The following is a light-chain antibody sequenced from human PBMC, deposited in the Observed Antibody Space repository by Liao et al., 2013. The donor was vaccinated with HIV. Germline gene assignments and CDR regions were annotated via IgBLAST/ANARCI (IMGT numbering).Light chain of an antibody. V-gene: IGLV3-1*01. CDR1: KLGDKY. Sequence: SYELTQPPSVSVSPGQTASITCSGDKLGDKYTCWYQQKPGQSPVLVIYQDIKRPSGIPERFSGSNSGNTATLTISGTQAMDEADYYCQVWDSSSDWVFGGGTKLTVL. J-gene: IGLJ3*02. CDR2: QDI. CDR3: QVWDSSSDWV.